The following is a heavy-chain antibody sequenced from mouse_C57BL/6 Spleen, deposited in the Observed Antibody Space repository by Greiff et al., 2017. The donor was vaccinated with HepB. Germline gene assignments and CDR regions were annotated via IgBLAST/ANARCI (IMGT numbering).Heavy chain of an antibody. CDR3: TRDLTGTEYAMDY. V-gene: IGHV1-15*01. J-gene: IGHJ4*01. D-gene: IGHD4-1*01. CDR2: IDPETGGT. Sequence: VQLQQSGAELVRPGASVTLSCKASGYTFTDYEMHWVKQTPVHGLEWIGAIDPETGGTAYNQKFKSKAILTADKSSSTAYMELRSLTSEDSAVYYCTRDLTGTEYAMDYWGQGTSVTVSS. CDR1: GYTFTDYE.